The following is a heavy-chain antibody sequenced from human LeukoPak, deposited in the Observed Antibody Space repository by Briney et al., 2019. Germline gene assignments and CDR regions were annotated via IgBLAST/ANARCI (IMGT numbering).Heavy chain of an antibody. V-gene: IGHV3-66*01. CDR1: GFTVSSNY. Sequence: GGSLRLSCAASGFTVSSNYMNWVRQAPGKGLEWVSVIYSGGETYYADSVKGRSTISRDNSKNTLYLQMNSLRAEDTAVYYCARDRGAYYYDTGYWGQGTLVTVSS. CDR3: ARDRGAYYYDTGY. CDR2: IYSGGET. J-gene: IGHJ4*02. D-gene: IGHD3-22*01.